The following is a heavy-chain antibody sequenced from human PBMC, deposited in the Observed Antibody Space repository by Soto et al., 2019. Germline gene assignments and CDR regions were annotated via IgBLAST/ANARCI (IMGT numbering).Heavy chain of an antibody. V-gene: IGHV4-39*01. J-gene: IGHJ1*01. CDR2: IYYSGET. CDR3: ARHGSF. Sequence: SETLSLTCTVSGVSISGTSYYWGWIRQTSAKGLEWIGTIYYSGETFYNPSLKSRVTISIDTSKNHFSLNLTSVTAADTAIYYCARHGSFWGQGALVTVSS. CDR1: GVSISGTSYY. D-gene: IGHD3-16*02.